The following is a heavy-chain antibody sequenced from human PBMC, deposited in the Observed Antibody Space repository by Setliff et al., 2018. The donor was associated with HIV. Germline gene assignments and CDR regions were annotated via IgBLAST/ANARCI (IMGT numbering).Heavy chain of an antibody. J-gene: IGHJ4*02. D-gene: IGHD1-1*01. CDR2: IRSKGYGSAT. CDR1: GFRFSYAW. V-gene: IGHV3-73*01. Sequence: AGGSLRLSCAASGFRFSYAWMSWVRQAPGKGLEWVGHIRSKGYGSATAYAASVKGRFTISRDDSKNTAYLQMDSLKTEDTAVYYCTRHSTDPWSLLDYWGQGTLVTVSS. CDR3: TRHSTDPWSLLDY.